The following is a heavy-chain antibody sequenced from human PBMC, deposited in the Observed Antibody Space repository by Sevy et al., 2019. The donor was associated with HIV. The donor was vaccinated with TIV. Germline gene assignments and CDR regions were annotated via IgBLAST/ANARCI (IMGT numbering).Heavy chain of an antibody. Sequence: SETLSLTCIVSGGSISSSLYYWGWIRQPPGKGLEWIATLYYTGSIYYNPSVRNRLTISADSSQNRFSLKLSSVTAAKTALYFCARTQGGSTDGGDSSSYYYEGEHYFDLWCQGLLVTVSS. CDR2: LYYTGSI. V-gene: IGHV4-39*01. D-gene: IGHD3-22*01. J-gene: IGHJ4*02. CDR1: GGSISSSLYY. CDR3: ARTQGGSTDGGDSSSYYYEGEHYFDL.